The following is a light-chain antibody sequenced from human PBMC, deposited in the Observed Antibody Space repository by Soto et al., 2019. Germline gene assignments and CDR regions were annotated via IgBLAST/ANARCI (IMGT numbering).Light chain of an antibody. CDR2: GAS. Sequence: EVVWTQSPGPLSLSAGERATLSCKCSQSVSSSYLAWYQQKPGQAPRLIIYGASSRATDIPDRITGSGSGTDFTLTISRLEPGDVAVYYCQHYGSTPWTLVQGTKVDIK. V-gene: IGKV3-20*01. J-gene: IGKJ1*01. CDR3: QHYGSTPWT. CDR1: QSVSSSY.